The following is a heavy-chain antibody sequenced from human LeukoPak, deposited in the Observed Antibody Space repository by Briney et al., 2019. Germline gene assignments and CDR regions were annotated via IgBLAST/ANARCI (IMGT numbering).Heavy chain of an antibody. Sequence: GGSLRLSCAASGFTFSNAWMSWVRQAPGKGLEWVGRIKGKTDGGTTDYAAPVKGRFTISRDDSKNTLYLQMNSLKTEDTAEYYCAKDHSYGSYYYYYYYMDVWGKGTTVTVSS. CDR3: AKDHSYGSYYYYYYYMDV. J-gene: IGHJ6*03. CDR2: IKGKTDGGTT. D-gene: IGHD5-18*01. V-gene: IGHV3-15*01. CDR1: GFTFSNAW.